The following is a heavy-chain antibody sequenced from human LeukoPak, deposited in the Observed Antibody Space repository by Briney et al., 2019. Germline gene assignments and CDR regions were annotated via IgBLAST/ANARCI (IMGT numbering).Heavy chain of an antibody. V-gene: IGHV3-33*08. J-gene: IGHJ4*02. D-gene: IGHD6-19*01. CDR1: GFTFSSYA. Sequence: GGSLRLSCAASGFTFSSYAMHWVRQAPGKGLEWVALIWYDGSNKYYADSVKGRFTISRDNSKNTLYLQMNSLRAEDSAVYYCARDHYSSGWPHDYWGQGTLVTVSS. CDR2: IWYDGSNK. CDR3: ARDHYSSGWPHDY.